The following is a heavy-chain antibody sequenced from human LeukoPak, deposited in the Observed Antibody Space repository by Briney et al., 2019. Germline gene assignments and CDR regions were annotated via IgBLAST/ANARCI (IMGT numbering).Heavy chain of an antibody. Sequence: PSETLSLTCTVSGGSISSGSYYWGWIRQPPGKGLEWIGSIYYSGTTYYNPSLKSRVTISVDTPKNQFSLNLSSVTAADTAMYYCARHSDYGDYLFDYWGQGTLVTVSS. D-gene: IGHD4-17*01. CDR1: GGSISSGSYY. CDR3: ARHSDYGDYLFDY. J-gene: IGHJ4*02. CDR2: IYYSGTT. V-gene: IGHV4-39*01.